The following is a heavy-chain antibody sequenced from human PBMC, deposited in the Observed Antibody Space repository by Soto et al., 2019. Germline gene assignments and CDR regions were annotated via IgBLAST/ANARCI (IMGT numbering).Heavy chain of an antibody. CDR3: ARDSPRSIAAAGTRFDP. D-gene: IGHD6-13*01. Sequence: SETLSLTXTVSGGSISSYYWSWIRQPAGKGLEWIGRIYTSGSTNYNPSLKSRVTMSVDTSKNQFSLELSSVTAADTAVYYCARDSPRSIAAAGTRFDPWGQGTLVTVSS. CDR2: IYTSGST. V-gene: IGHV4-4*07. J-gene: IGHJ5*02. CDR1: GGSISSYY.